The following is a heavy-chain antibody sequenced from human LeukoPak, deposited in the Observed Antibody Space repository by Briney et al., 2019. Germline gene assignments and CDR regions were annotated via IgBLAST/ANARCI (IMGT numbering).Heavy chain of an antibody. Sequence: ASVKVSCKASGYTFTSYGISWARQAPGQGLEWMGWISAYNGNTNYAQKLQGRFTMTTDTSTSTAYMELRSLRSDDTAVYYCARTASQYDILTGYSKYYYYYMDVWGKGTTVTVSS. CDR3: ARTASQYDILTGYSKYYYYYMDV. J-gene: IGHJ6*03. D-gene: IGHD3-9*01. CDR2: ISAYNGNT. V-gene: IGHV1-18*01. CDR1: GYTFTSYG.